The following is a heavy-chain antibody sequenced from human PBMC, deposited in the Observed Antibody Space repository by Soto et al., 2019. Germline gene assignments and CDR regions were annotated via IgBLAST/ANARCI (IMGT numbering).Heavy chain of an antibody. CDR2: IYYSGST. V-gene: IGHV4-59*08. Sequence: SETLSLTCTVSGGSISSYYWSWIRQPPGKGLEWIGYIYYSGSTNYNPSLKSRVTISVDTSKNQFSLKLSSVTAADTAVYYCASQGYSSKKGGFWFDPWGQGTLVTVSS. D-gene: IGHD6-13*01. CDR3: ASQGYSSKKGGFWFDP. CDR1: GGSISSYY. J-gene: IGHJ5*02.